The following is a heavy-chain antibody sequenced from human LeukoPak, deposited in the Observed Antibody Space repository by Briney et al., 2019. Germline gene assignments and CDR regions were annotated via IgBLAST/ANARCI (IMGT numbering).Heavy chain of an antibody. J-gene: IGHJ2*01. V-gene: IGHV4-59*01. Sequence: PSETLSLTCTVSGGSISSYYWSWIRQPPGKGLEWIGYTYYSGSTNYNPSLKGRVTISVDTSKNQFSLKLSSVTAADTAVYYCARGYFVTTWGWYFDLWGRGTLVTVSS. CDR1: GGSISSYY. D-gene: IGHD2/OR15-2a*01. CDR3: ARGYFVTTWGWYFDL. CDR2: TYYSGST.